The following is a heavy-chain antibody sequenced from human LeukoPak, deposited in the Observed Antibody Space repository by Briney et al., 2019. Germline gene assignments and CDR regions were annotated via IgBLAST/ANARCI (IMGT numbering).Heavy chain of an antibody. CDR3: ARRGTTMIVAVITTEFDY. CDR1: GGSISSYY. J-gene: IGHJ4*02. CDR2: INHSGST. V-gene: IGHV4-34*01. Sequence: SETLSLTCTVSGGSISSYYWSWIRQPPGKGLEWIGEINHSGSTNYNPSLKSRVTISVDTSKNQFSLKLSSVTAADTAVYYCARRGTTMIVAVITTEFDYWGQGTLVTVSS. D-gene: IGHD3-22*01.